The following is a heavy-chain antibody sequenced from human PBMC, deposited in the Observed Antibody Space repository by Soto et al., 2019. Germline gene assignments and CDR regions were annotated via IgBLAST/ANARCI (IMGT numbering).Heavy chain of an antibody. V-gene: IGHV4-31*03. CDR3: ARWVEVSLDYFDS. J-gene: IGHJ4*02. D-gene: IGHD2-15*01. Sequence: SETLSLTCTVSGGSISNGYYYWSWVRQNPGKGLEWIGHIYHSGRTYYNPSLKSRVSISVDTSKSQFSLHLRSVTAADTAVYYCARWVEVSLDYFDSWGQGTPVTVSS. CDR2: IYHSGRT. CDR1: GGSISNGYYY.